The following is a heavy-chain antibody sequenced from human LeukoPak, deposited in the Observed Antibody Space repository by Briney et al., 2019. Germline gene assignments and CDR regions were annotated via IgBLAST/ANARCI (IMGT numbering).Heavy chain of an antibody. J-gene: IGHJ4*02. CDR1: GGSISSYY. Sequence: SETLSLTCSVYGGSISSYYWSWIRQPAGKGLEWIGRIYTSGTTNYNPPLKSRLTMSVDTSKNQFSLKLSSVTAADTAVYFCARQPGGEMANALDYWGQGTLVTVSS. D-gene: IGHD5-24*01. CDR2: IYTSGTT. CDR3: ARQPGGEMANALDY. V-gene: IGHV4-4*07.